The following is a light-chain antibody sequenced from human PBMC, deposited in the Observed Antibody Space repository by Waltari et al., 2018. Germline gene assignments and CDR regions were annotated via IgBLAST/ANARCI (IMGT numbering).Light chain of an antibody. CDR1: QSVGTW. V-gene: IGKV1-5*03. CDR3: QHYSIFST. CDR2: MAS. J-gene: IGKJ2*01. Sequence: DIQMTQSPSTLSASVGDRVTISCRASQSVGTWLAWYQQKPGKAPKLLIYMASSLESGVPSRFSGRGSGTYFTLPIGSLPPNVFATYSCQHYSIFSTFARGTKVDLK.